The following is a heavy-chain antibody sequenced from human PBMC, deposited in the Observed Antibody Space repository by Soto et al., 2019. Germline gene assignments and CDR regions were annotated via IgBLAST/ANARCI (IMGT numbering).Heavy chain of an antibody. J-gene: IGHJ2*01. Sequence: PGGSLRLSCAASGFTFSSYAMHWVRQAPGKGLEWVAVISYDGSNKYYADSVKGRFTISRDNSKNTLYLQMNSLRAEDTAVYYCARDRCTNGVCPQYFDLWGGGSLVTVA. CDR1: GFTFSSYA. D-gene: IGHD2-8*01. CDR2: ISYDGSNK. CDR3: ARDRCTNGVCPQYFDL. V-gene: IGHV3-30-3*01.